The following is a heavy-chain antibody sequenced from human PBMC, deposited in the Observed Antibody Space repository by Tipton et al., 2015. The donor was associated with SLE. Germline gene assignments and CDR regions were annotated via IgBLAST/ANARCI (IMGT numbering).Heavy chain of an antibody. Sequence: TLSLTCTVSGGSISSYYWSWIRQPPGKGLEWIGYIYYSGSTNYNPPLKSRVTISVDTSKNQFSLKLSSVTAADTAVYYCARGGGLTTVTTYAFDIWGQGTMVTVSS. J-gene: IGHJ3*02. CDR1: GGSISSYY. V-gene: IGHV4-59*01. CDR2: IYYSGST. CDR3: ARGGGLTTVTTYAFDI. D-gene: IGHD4-17*01.